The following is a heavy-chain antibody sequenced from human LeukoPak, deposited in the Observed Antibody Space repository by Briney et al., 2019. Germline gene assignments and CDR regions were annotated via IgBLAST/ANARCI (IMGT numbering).Heavy chain of an antibody. D-gene: IGHD3-10*01. V-gene: IGHV1-46*01. J-gene: IGHJ4*02. CDR3: ARGFYGSGRSEDFDY. CDR2: INPSGGST. CDR1: GYSCTSYC. Sequence: ASVKVSCKASGYSCTSYCMHWLRQAPGQGLEWMGIINPSGGSTSYAQKFQGRVTMTRDTSTSTVYMELSSLRSEDTAVYYCARGFYGSGRSEDFDYWGQGTLVTVSS.